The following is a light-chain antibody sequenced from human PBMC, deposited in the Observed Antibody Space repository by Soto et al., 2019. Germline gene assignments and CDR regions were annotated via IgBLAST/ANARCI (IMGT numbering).Light chain of an antibody. Sequence: DIQMTQSPSTLPASVGDIVTITCRASQSISSWLAWYQQKPGKAPKLLIYDASSLESGVPSRFSGSGSGTELTLTISSLQPDDFATYYCQQYNTYSTFGQGTRLE. J-gene: IGKJ5*01. CDR1: QSISSW. CDR3: QQYNTYST. CDR2: DAS. V-gene: IGKV1-5*01.